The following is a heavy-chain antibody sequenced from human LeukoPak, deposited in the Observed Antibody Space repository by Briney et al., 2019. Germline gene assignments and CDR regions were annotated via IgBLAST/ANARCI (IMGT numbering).Heavy chain of an antibody. J-gene: IGHJ4*02. D-gene: IGHD6-13*01. CDR1: GYTFTSYD. CDR2: MNPNSGNT. Sequence: RASVTVSCKASGYTFTSYDINWVRQAPGQGLEWMGWMNPNSGNTVYAQKSQGRITMTRNTSISTAYMELSSLTSEDTAVYYCARIAAAGNRRLNYWGQGTLVTVSS. V-gene: IGHV1-8*01. CDR3: ARIAAAGNRRLNY.